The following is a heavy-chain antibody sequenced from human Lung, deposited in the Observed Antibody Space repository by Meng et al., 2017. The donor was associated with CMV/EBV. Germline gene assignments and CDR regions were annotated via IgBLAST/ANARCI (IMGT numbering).Heavy chain of an antibody. D-gene: IGHD2-15*01. V-gene: IGHV3-33*06. J-gene: IGHJ6*02. CDR1: GFTFSSYG. Sequence: GGSLRLXCAASGFTFSSYGMHWVRQAPGKGLEWVAVIWYDGSNKYYADSVKGRFTISRDNSKNTLYLQMNSLRAEDTAVYYCAKWIGGSNYYGMDVWGQGTTVTVSS. CDR3: AKWIGGSNYYGMDV. CDR2: IWYDGSNK.